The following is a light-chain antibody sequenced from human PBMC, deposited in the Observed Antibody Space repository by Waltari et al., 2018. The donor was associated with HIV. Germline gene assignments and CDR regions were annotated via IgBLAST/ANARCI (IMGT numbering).Light chain of an antibody. CDR1: QGVSSTY. CDR3: QQDGSSPPLDT. Sequence: EIVLTQSPGTLSLSPGERATLSCRTSQGVSSTYLAWYQQRPGQAPRLLIYGASSRAPGIPDRFSGRGSGTDFTLTINRLEPEDFAVYYCQQDGSSPPLDTVGQGTKLEIK. V-gene: IGKV3-20*01. J-gene: IGKJ2*01. CDR2: GAS.